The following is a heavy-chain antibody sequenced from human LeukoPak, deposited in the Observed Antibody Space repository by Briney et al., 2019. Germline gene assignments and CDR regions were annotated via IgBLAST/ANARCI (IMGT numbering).Heavy chain of an antibody. CDR2: IYSGGRT. J-gene: IGHJ6*03. Sequence: GGSLRLSCAASGFTVSSNYMSWVRQAPGKGLEWVSVIYSGGRTYYADSVKGRFTISRDNSKNTLYLQMNSLRAEDTAVYYCARVYYGSGSLYYYYYYMDVWGKGTTVTISS. CDR3: ARVYYGSGSLYYYYYYMDV. D-gene: IGHD3-10*01. CDR1: GFTVSSNY. V-gene: IGHV3-53*01.